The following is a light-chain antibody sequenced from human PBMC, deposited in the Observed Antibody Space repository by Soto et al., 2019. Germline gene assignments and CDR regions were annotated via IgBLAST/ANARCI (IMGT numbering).Light chain of an antibody. CDR2: RTS. Sequence: EIVLTQSPGTLSSSTGERGTLSCRASQGVSSSYLAWYQQKPGQAPRLLIYRTSNRATGIPDRFSGSGSGTDFTLTISRLEPEDFAVYWCQQYDSSPRTFGQGTKVDI. J-gene: IGKJ1*01. CDR3: QQYDSSPRT. V-gene: IGKV3-20*01. CDR1: QGVSSSY.